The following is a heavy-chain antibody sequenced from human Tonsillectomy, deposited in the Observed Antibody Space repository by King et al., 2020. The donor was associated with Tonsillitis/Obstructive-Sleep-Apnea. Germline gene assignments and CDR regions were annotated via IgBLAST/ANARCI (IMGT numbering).Heavy chain of an antibody. V-gene: IGHV1-18*01. CDR1: GYTFTSYG. J-gene: IGHJ4*02. CDR2: ISAYNGDT. Sequence: QLVQSGAEVKKPGASVKVSCKASGYTFTSYGISWVRQAPGQGLEWMGWISAYNGDTNYPQNLQGRITMTTDTSTNTAYLDLRSLRSDDTALYHCARDSMSHYFDSSTYYTFAYWGQGPLVTVSS. CDR3: ARDSMSHYFDSSTYYTFAY. D-gene: IGHD3-22*01.